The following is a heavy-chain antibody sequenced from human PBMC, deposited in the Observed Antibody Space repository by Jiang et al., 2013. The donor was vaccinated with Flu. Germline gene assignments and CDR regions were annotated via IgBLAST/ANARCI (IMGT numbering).Heavy chain of an antibody. J-gene: IGHJ4*02. CDR1: GGTLRKFA. V-gene: IGHV1-69*01. CDR3: ASRSRGYSSED. D-gene: IGHD3-22*01. Sequence: VQLVESGAEVQKPGSSVKVSCKASGGTLRKFAINWVRQAPGQGLEWMGGIISTFGAPNYAQKFLGRVTITADESTSTAHMELSGLKSEDTAIYYCASRSRGYSSEDWGQGTLVTVSS. CDR2: IISTFGAP.